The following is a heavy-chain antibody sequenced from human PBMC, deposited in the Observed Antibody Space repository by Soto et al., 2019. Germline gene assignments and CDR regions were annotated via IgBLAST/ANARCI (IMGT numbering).Heavy chain of an antibody. CDR2: IYSGGST. CDR1: GFTVSSNY. CDR3: ARARTGIAVVPFDY. J-gene: IGHJ4*02. D-gene: IGHD6-19*01. Sequence: PGGSLRLSCAASGFTVSSNYMSWVRQAPGKGLEWVSVIYSGGSTYYADSVKGRFTISRHNSKNTLYLQMNSLRAEDTAVYYCARARTGIAVVPFDYWGQGTLVTVSS. V-gene: IGHV3-53*04.